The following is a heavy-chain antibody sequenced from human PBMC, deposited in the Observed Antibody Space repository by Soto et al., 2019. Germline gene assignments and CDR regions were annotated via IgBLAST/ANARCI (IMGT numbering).Heavy chain of an antibody. J-gene: IGHJ6*03. CDR3: ARSTIIWFGETYYYYMDV. CDR1: GGSISSYY. CDR2: IYYSGST. D-gene: IGHD3-10*01. V-gene: IGHV4-59*08. Sequence: QVQLQESGPGLVKPSETLSLTCTVSGGSISSYYWSWIRQAPGKGLEWIGYIYYSGSTNYNPSLKSRVTISVDTSKNQFSLKLSSVTAADTAVYYCARSTIIWFGETYYYYMDVWGKGTTVTVSS.